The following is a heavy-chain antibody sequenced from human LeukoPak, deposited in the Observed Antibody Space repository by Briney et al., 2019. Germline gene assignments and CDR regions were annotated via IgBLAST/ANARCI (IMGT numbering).Heavy chain of an antibody. Sequence: SETLSLTCTVSGGSISSGDYYWSWIRQPAGKGLEWIGRIYTSGSTNYNPSLKSRVTISVDTSKNQFSLKLSSVTAADTAVYYCARSGYSSSRDQSEVFSLGHKYYYYMDVWGKGTTVTVSS. CDR1: GGSISSGDYY. CDR2: IYTSGST. D-gene: IGHD6-13*01. V-gene: IGHV4-61*02. J-gene: IGHJ6*03. CDR3: ARSGYSSSRDQSEVFSLGHKYYYYMDV.